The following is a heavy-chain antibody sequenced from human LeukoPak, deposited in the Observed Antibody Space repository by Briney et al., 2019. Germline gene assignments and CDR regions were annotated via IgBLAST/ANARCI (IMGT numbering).Heavy chain of an antibody. V-gene: IGHV1-2*02. CDR3: ARVNQDSYGLFDY. Sequence: ASVKVSCKASGYTFTGYYMHWVRQAPGQGLEWMGWINPNSGGTNYAQKFQGRVTMTRDTSISTAYMELSRLRSDDTAVYYCARVNQDSYGLFDYWGQGTLVTVSS. J-gene: IGHJ4*02. D-gene: IGHD5-18*01. CDR1: GYTFTGYY. CDR2: INPNSGGT.